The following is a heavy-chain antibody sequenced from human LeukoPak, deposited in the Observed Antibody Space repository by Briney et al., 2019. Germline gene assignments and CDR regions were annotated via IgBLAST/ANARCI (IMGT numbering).Heavy chain of an antibody. CDR2: IYYSGNT. CDR1: GGSISSSRYH. J-gene: IGHJ4*02. D-gene: IGHD3-22*01. CDR3: ARGPPTDYYDSSGFYYVFDY. Sequence: ASETLSLTCTVSGGSISSSRYHWGWVRQPPGKGLEWIGNIYYSGNTYYNPSLKSRVTISVDTSKNQFSLKLSSVTAADTAVYFCARGPPTDYYDSSGFYYVFDYWGQGTLVTVSS. V-gene: IGHV4-39*01.